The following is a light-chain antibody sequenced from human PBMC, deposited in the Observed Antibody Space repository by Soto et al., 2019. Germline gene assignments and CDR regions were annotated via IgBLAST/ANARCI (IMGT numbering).Light chain of an antibody. J-gene: IGKJ5*01. CDR2: ATS. CDR3: QQSYKMPS. Sequence: IRLTQSPSSLSASVGDRVTATCRASQGIGTYLVWYQQKSGKAPTVLIYATSNLQIGVPSRFSGSGSGTEFTLTISSLEPEDFGTYYCQQSYKMPSFGQGTRLEIK. V-gene: IGKV1-39*01. CDR1: QGIGTY.